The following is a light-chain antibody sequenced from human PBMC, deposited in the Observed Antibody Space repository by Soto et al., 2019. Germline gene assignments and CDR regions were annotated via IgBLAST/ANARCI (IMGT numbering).Light chain of an antibody. V-gene: IGLV1-44*01. CDR1: SSNIGSNT. CDR2: STN. J-gene: IGLJ2*01. Sequence: QSVLTQPPSASGTPGQTVTISCSGTSSNIGSNTVNWYQQLPGTAPKLLIYSTNQRPSGLPDRFSGSKSGTSASLAISGLQSEDAADYYCAAWDDSLNGVVFGGGTKLTVL. CDR3: AAWDDSLNGVV.